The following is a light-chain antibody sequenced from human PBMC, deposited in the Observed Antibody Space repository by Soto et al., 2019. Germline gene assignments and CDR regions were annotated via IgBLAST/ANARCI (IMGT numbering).Light chain of an antibody. Sequence: EIVLTQSPATLSLSPGERATLSCRASQSVSSYLAWYQQKPGQAPRLLIYDASNRATGIPARFSGSGSGTDFPLTISSLEPEDFAVYYCQQRSNWPPPFTFGPGTKVHIK. CDR2: DAS. CDR3: QQRSNWPPPFT. CDR1: QSVSSY. J-gene: IGKJ3*01. V-gene: IGKV3-11*01.